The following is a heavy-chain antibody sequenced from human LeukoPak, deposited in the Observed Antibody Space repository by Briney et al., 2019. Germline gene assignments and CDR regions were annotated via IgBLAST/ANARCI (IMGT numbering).Heavy chain of an antibody. Sequence: GGSLRLSCAASGFTFSSYWMHWVRQAPGKGLVWVSRTNSDGSSTSYADSVKGRFTISRDNAKNTLYLQLNSLRAEDTAVYYCASGFRYGHYWGQGTLVTVSS. CDR2: TNSDGSST. V-gene: IGHV3-74*01. D-gene: IGHD3-9*01. CDR1: GFTFSSYW. J-gene: IGHJ4*02. CDR3: ASGFRYGHY.